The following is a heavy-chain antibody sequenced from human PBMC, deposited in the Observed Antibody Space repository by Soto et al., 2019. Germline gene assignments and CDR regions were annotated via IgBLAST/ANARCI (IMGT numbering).Heavy chain of an antibody. CDR2: INHNSGGT. Sequence: VKASSKDRRYTNTCSSMRWLHQAHGQGLEWMAWINHNSGGTKYAEMFQGRVTMTRDTSISTAYMELSTLRFDATALYCCGRVRMWKYALDNPGEAILVTVSS. D-gene: IGHD1-7*01. V-gene: IGHV1-2*02. CDR1: RYTNTCSS. CDR3: GRVRMWKYALDN. J-gene: IGHJ4*02.